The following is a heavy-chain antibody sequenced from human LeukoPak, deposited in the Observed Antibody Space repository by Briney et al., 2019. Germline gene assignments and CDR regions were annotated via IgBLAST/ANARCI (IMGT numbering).Heavy chain of an antibody. D-gene: IGHD4-23*01. CDR3: AREGANYGGNSGYFDL. Sequence: ASVKVPCKSSGYTFTIYDINRVRQASGQGLGGMGWMNPSSGNTDYAQQFRGRVTMTRNTSVSTAHLELSGLRSDDTAVYYCAREGANYGGNSGYFDLWGRGALVTVSS. CDR1: GYTFTIYD. J-gene: IGHJ2*01. CDR2: MNPSSGNT. V-gene: IGHV1-8*01.